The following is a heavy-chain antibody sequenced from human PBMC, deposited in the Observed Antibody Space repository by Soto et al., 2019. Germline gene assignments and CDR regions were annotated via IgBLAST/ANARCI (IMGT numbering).Heavy chain of an antibody. CDR3: GRDQTMAGPTTLDY. CDR2: ISSDGSNI. J-gene: IGHJ4*02. CDR1: GFTFSRYW. D-gene: IGHD1-1*01. Sequence: EVQLVESGGGLVQPGGSLRLSCAASGFTFSRYWMHWVRQAPGKGLVWVSRISSDGSNIIYADSVKGRFTISRDDAKNTLCLQMNNLRDEDTAVYYCGRDQTMAGPTTLDYWGQGALVTVSS. V-gene: IGHV3-74*01.